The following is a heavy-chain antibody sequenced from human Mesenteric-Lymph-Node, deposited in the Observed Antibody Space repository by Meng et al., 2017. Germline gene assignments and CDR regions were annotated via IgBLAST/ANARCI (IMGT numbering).Heavy chain of an antibody. CDR1: GGTFSSYA. Sequence: SVKVSCKASGGTFSSYAISWVRQAPGQGLEWMGGIIPIFGTANYAQKFQGRVTITTDESTSTAYMELSSLRSEDTAVYYCARELLTRYCSGGSCYHYYFDYWGQGTLVTVSS. V-gene: IGHV1-69*05. D-gene: IGHD2-15*01. CDR3: ARELLTRYCSGGSCYHYYFDY. CDR2: IIPIFGTA. J-gene: IGHJ4*02.